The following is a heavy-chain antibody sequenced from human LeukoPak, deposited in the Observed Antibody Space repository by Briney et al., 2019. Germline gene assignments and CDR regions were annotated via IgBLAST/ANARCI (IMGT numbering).Heavy chain of an antibody. CDR2: IKKDGSEK. V-gene: IGHV3-7*01. CDR3: SNYYDRSGYYAFDT. D-gene: IGHD3-22*01. Sequence: GGSLRLSCAASGFTFSSYWMAWVRQAPGKGLEWVGNIKKDGSEKNYVDSVKGRFTMSRDNAKNLLYLQMNSLRAEDTAVYYCSNYYDRSGYYAFDTWGQGTMVTVSS. CDR1: GFTFSSYW. J-gene: IGHJ3*02.